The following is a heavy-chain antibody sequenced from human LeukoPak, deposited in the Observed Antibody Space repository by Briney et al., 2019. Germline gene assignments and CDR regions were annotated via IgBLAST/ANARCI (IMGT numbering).Heavy chain of an antibody. CDR2: ISGSGDST. Sequence: GGSLRLSCAASGFTFSNYAMRWVRQAPGKGLEWVSGISGSGDSTYYADSVKGRFTISRDNSKNTLYLQMNSLRAEDTAVYYCVTEVSGSFPTWGQGTLVTVSS. J-gene: IGHJ4*02. CDR1: GFTFSNYA. CDR3: VTEVSGSFPT. D-gene: IGHD1-26*01. V-gene: IGHV3-23*01.